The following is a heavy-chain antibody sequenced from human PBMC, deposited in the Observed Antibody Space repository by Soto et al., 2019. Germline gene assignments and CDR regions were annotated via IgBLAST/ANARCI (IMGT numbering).Heavy chain of an antibody. CDR2: IHPSGDT. J-gene: IGHJ1*01. V-gene: IGHV1-46*01. Sequence: GASVKVSCKASGYKFTTYFIHWARQAPGQGLEWMGMIHPSGDTGYAQKFRGRVTMTIDTSTTTAYMELRNLTSEDTAVYFAVRGYCTTSPCSGDFQFWGQGTLGTV. D-gene: IGHD2-15*01. CDR1: GYKFTTYF. CDR3: VRGYCTTSPCSGDFQF.